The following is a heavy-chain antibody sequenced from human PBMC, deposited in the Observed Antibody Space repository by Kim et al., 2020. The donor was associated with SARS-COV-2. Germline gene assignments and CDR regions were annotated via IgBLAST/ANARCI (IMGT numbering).Heavy chain of an antibody. D-gene: IGHD3-10*01. J-gene: IGHJ6*02. Sequence: ASVKVSCKVSGYTLTELSMHWVRQAPGKGLEWMGGFDPEDGETIYAQKFQGRVTMTEDTSTDTAYMELSSLRSEDTAVYYCATSRLWFGELSRLYYYYYGMDVWGQGTTVTVSS. CDR1: GYTLTELS. V-gene: IGHV1-24*01. CDR2: FDPEDGET. CDR3: ATSRLWFGELSRLYYYYYGMDV.